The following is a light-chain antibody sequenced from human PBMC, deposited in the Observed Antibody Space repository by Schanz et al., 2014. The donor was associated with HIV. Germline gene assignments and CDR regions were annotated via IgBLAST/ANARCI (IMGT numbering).Light chain of an antibody. Sequence: QSALTQPASVSGSPGQSISISCTGTSGDVGSYNYVSWYQQHPGKAPKLMIYEVSKRPSGVSNRFSGSKSGNTASLTVSGLQAEDEADYFCQSFDSGLSGWVFGGGTKLTVL. CDR1: SGDVGSYNY. CDR3: QSFDSGLSGWV. J-gene: IGLJ3*02. CDR2: EVS. V-gene: IGLV2-14*01.